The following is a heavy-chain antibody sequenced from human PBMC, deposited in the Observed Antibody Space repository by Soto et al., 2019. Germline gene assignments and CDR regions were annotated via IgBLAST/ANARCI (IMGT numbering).Heavy chain of an antibody. CDR2: IYYTGST. J-gene: IGHJ4*02. CDR1: GSSISPFY. CDR3: TRVGGYYGDYPNFDY. D-gene: IGHD4-17*01. Sequence: SETLSLTCTVSGSSISPFYWIWIRQPPGKGLEWIGYIYYTGSTNYNPSLKSRVTLSLGTSRNQLSLKLSSVTAADTAVYYCTRVGGYYGDYPNFDYWGPGTLVTVSS. V-gene: IGHV4-59*01.